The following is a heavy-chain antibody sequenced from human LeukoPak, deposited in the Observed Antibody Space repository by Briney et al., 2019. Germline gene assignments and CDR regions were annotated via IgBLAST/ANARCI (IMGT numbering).Heavy chain of an antibody. CDR2: INPNSGDT. V-gene: IGHV1-2*02. D-gene: IGHD2-2*01. CDR1: GYTFTGYY. J-gene: IGHJ4*02. Sequence: ASVKVSCKASGYTFTGYYMHWVRQAPGQGLEWMGWINPNSGDTNYAQKFQDRVTMTRDTSISTAYMELSSLRSDDTAVYYCARDGTSTDDYWGQGTLVTVSS. CDR3: ARDGTSTDDY.